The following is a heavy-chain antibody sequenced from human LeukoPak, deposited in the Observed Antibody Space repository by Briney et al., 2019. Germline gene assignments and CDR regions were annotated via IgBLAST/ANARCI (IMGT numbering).Heavy chain of an antibody. CDR2: IYHSGSL. Sequence: SQTLSLACTVSGASMSGESYYWSWIRQHTGKGLEWLGFIYHSGSLCYNPSLRSRVSISLDMSRRQFSLSLSSVTAADTAVYYCARALGYTSGFPFVAWGQGALVTVSS. J-gene: IGHJ5*02. CDR3: ARALGYTSGFPFVA. D-gene: IGHD5-18*01. CDR1: GASMSGESYY. V-gene: IGHV4-31*03.